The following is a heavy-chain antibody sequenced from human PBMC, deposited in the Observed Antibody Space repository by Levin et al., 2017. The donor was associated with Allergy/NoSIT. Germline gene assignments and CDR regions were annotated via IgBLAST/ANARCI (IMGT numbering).Heavy chain of an antibody. V-gene: IGHV4-59*01. D-gene: IGHD6-13*01. CDR1: GDSISSYF. CDR3: ARDRVTAADGTYYFYAMDV. Sequence: SETLSLTCTVSGDSISSYFWSWIRQPPGKGLEWIGYISYSVNSKYNPSLRSRVTISVDTSKNQFSLKLRSVTAADTAIYYCARDRVTAADGTYYFYAMDVWGQGTTVTVSS. CDR2: ISYSVNS. J-gene: IGHJ6*02.